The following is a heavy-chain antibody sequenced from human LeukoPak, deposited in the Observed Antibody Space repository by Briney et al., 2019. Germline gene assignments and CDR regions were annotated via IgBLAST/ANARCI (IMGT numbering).Heavy chain of an antibody. D-gene: IGHD3-10*02. Sequence: GGSLRLSCSASGFTFSYYAMHWVRQAAGKGLEFVSGISSNGGSTYYADSLKGRFTVSRDNSNNTLYLQMSSLRAEDTAVYYCARDVGKGYFDYWGQGTLVTVSS. CDR3: ARDVGKGYFDY. J-gene: IGHJ4*02. CDR1: GFTFSYYA. CDR2: ISSNGGST. V-gene: IGHV3-64D*09.